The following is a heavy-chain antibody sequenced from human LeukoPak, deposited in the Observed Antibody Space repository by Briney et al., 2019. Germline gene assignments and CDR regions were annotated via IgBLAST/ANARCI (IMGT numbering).Heavy chain of an antibody. CDR1: GFSLDDYA. Sequence: GGSLRLSCTVSGFSLDDYAMHWVRQAPGKGLERVSGIFYNGDSIGYAASVKGRFTISRDNDKKSMYLQMNNLGSEDTAFYYCAKDRSVGGRGGIDSWGQGTLVIVSS. CDR2: IFYNGDSI. D-gene: IGHD1-14*01. CDR3: AKDRSVGGRGGIDS. J-gene: IGHJ4*02. V-gene: IGHV3-9*01.